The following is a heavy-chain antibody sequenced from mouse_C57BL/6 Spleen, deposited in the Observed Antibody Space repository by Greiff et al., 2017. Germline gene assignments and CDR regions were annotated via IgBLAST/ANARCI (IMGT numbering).Heavy chain of an antibody. V-gene: IGHV1-55*01. J-gene: IGHJ2*01. D-gene: IGHD4-1*01. CDR1: GYTFTSYW. Sequence: LQQSGAELVKPGASVKMSCKASGYTFTSYWITWVKQRPGQGLEWIGDIYPGSGSTNYNEKFKSKATLTVDTSSSTAYMQLSSLTSEDSAVYYCARWGLGLAYFDYWGQGTTLTVSS. CDR3: ARWGLGLAYFDY. CDR2: IYPGSGST.